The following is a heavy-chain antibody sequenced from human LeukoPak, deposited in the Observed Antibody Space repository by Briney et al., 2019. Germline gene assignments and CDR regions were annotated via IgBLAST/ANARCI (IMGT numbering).Heavy chain of an antibody. J-gene: IGHJ5*02. D-gene: IGHD4-17*01. V-gene: IGHV1-8*01. Sequence: GASVKVSCKASGYTFTSYGINWVRQATGQGLEWMGWMNPNIGNTGYAQKFQGRVTMTRNTAISPAYMELSSLRSEDTAVYYCARMLKDDFGTNTDWFDPWGQGTLVTVSS. CDR3: ARMLKDDFGTNTDWFDP. CDR2: MNPNIGNT. CDR1: GYTFTSYG.